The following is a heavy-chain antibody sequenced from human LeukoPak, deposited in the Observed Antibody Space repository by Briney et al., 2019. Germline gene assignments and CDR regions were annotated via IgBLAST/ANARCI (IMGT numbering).Heavy chain of an antibody. CDR1: GGTFSSYA. CDR2: IIPIFGTA. V-gene: IGHV1-69*06. J-gene: IGHJ4*02. CDR3: ASSRVRFFDRIAVAVGFDY. Sequence: SVKVSCKASGGTFSSYAISWVRQAPGQGLEWMGGIIPIFGTANYAQKFQGRVTITADKSTSTAYMELSSLRSEDTAVYYRASSRVRFFDRIAVAVGFDYWGQGTLVTVSS. D-gene: IGHD6-19*01.